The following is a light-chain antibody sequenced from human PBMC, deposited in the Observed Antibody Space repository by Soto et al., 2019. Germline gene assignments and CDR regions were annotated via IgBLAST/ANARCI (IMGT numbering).Light chain of an antibody. J-gene: IGKJ1*01. Sequence: EIVMTQSPATLSVSPGERATLSCRASQIVSSDLAWYQQKPGQAPRLLIYGASTRATGIPARFSGSGSGTEFTLTISSLQSADVEVYYCQQSNNWPPWTFGQGTKVEIK. CDR2: GAS. V-gene: IGKV3-15*01. CDR1: QIVSSD. CDR3: QQSNNWPPWT.